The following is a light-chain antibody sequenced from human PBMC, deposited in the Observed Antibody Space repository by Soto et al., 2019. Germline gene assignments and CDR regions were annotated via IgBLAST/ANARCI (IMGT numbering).Light chain of an antibody. J-gene: IGKJ1*01. Sequence: IVMTQSPATLSVKTEERATLSCRAGQSISSDLAWYQQKPGQAPRLLMFRTSSRATGIPDRFSGSGSGTDFTLTISRLEPEDFAVYYCPQYGSSPRTSAHGTKAEI. CDR3: PQYGSSPRT. CDR1: QSISSD. V-gene: IGKV3-20*01. CDR2: RTS.